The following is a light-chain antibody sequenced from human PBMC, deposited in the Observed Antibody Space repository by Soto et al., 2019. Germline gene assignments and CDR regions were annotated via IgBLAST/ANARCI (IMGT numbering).Light chain of an antibody. CDR2: DSS. CDR1: QGVWSY. CDR3: QQRSRWPWT. Sequence: EIALTQSPDTLSLSQGERAALSGRARQGVWSYVAWYQQKPGQAPRLLIYDSSKRATGIPARFSGSGSGTDFTLTISSLEPEDFAVYYCQQRSRWPWTFGQGTKVDI. V-gene: IGKV3-11*01. J-gene: IGKJ1*01.